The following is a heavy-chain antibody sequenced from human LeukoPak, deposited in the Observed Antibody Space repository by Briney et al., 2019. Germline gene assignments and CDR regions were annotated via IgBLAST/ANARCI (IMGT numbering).Heavy chain of an antibody. J-gene: IGHJ3*02. D-gene: IGHD3-10*01. Sequence: ASVKVSCKASGYTFTSYGISWVRQAPGQGLEWMGWISAYNGNTNYAQKLQGRVTMTTDTSTSTAYMELRSLRSDDTAVYYCARVRMVRGTLNAFDIWGQGTMVTVSS. CDR2: ISAYNGNT. CDR3: ARVRMVRGTLNAFDI. CDR1: GYTFTSYG. V-gene: IGHV1-18*01.